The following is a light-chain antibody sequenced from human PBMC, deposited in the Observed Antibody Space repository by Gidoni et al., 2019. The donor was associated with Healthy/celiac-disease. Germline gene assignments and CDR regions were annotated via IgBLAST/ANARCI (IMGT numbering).Light chain of an antibody. CDR2: DDS. CDR1: HIGSKS. V-gene: IGLV3-21*02. J-gene: IGLJ3*02. Sequence: SYVLTQPPSVSVAPGQTARITCGGTHIGSKSVNWYQQKPGQAPVLVVYDDSDRPSGIPERFSGSNSGKTATLTISRVEAGDEADYYCQVWDSSSDHPGVFGGGTKLTVL. CDR3: QVWDSSSDHPGV.